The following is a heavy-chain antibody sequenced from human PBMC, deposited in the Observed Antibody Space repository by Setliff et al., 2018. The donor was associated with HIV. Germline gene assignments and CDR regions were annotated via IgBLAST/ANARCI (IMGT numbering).Heavy chain of an antibody. Sequence: LSLTCAVYGGSFSGYYWSWTRQPPGKGLEWIGEINHSGSTNYNPSLKSRVTISVDTSKNQFSLKLSSVTAADTAVYYCARGVPPDLYYDSSHGYDAFDIWGQGTMVTVSS. CDR1: GGSFSGYY. J-gene: IGHJ3*02. D-gene: IGHD3-22*01. CDR2: INHSGST. V-gene: IGHV4-34*01. CDR3: ARGVPPDLYYDSSHGYDAFDI.